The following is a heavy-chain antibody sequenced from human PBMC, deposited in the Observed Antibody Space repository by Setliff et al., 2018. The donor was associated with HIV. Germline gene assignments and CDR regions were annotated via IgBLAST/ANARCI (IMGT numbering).Heavy chain of an antibody. Sequence: KTSETLSLTCTVSGGSISSGSYYWTWIRQPAGKGLEWIGHIYTTGRTNYNPSLKSRVTISVDTSKNQFSLKLSSVTAADTAVYYCARARGLLPYYYLDVWGKGTTVTVSS. CDR2: IYTTGRT. V-gene: IGHV4-61*09. CDR3: ARARGLLPYYYLDV. D-gene: IGHD3-10*01. CDR1: GGSISSGSYY. J-gene: IGHJ6*03.